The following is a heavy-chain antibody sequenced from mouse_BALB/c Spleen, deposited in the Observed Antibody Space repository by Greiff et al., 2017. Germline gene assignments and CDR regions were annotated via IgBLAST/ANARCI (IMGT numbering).Heavy chain of an antibody. J-gene: IGHJ4*01. Sequence: DVKLQESGGGLVQPGGSRKLSCAASGFTFSSFGMHWVRQAPEKGLEWVAYISSGSSTIYYADTVKGRFTISRDNPKNTLFLQMTSLRSEDTAMYYCARRDYYGSSPHYYAMDYWGQGTSVTVSS. CDR2: ISSGSSTI. V-gene: IGHV5-17*02. D-gene: IGHD1-1*01. CDR3: ARRDYYGSSPHYYAMDY. CDR1: GFTFSSFG.